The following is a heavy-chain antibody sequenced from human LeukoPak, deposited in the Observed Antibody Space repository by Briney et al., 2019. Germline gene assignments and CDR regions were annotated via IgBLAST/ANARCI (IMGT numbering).Heavy chain of an antibody. CDR3: ARGGYPGRVVTAITPHPFDY. Sequence: NPSETLSLTCTVSGGSISSYYWSWIRQPPGKGLEWIGYIFYSGSTNYNPSLKSRVTMSVDTSKNQFSLKLSSVTAADTAVYYCARGGYPGRVVTAITPHPFDYWGQGTLVTVSS. CDR2: IFYSGST. J-gene: IGHJ4*02. D-gene: IGHD2-21*02. V-gene: IGHV4-59*12. CDR1: GGSISSYY.